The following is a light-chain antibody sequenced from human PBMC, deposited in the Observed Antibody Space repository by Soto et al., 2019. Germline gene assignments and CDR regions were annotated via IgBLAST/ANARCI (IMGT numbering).Light chain of an antibody. CDR3: AAWDDSRNGQV. Sequence: QSVLTQPPSASGTPGQRVTISCSGSSSNIGGNTINWYHQLPGTAPKLLIYRSDQRPSGVPDRFSGSKSGTSDSLAISGLQSEDEGDYYCAAWDDSRNGQVFGGGTKLTV. J-gene: IGLJ2*01. V-gene: IGLV1-44*01. CDR2: RSD. CDR1: SSNIGGNT.